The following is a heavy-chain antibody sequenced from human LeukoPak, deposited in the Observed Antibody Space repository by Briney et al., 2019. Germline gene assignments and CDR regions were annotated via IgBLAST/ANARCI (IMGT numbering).Heavy chain of an antibody. V-gene: IGHV4-59*01. J-gene: IGHJ4*02. CDR2: TSDSGST. CDR3: ARDHSRRGYYHY. CDR1: GGSIISDY. D-gene: IGHD3-3*01. Sequence: PSETLSLTCTVSGGSIISDYWGWIRQPPGRGLEWVGYTSDSGSTNYNPSLRSRVTMSLDTSKNQFSLNLNSVTTADTAVYYCARDHSRRGYYHYWGQGTLVTVSS.